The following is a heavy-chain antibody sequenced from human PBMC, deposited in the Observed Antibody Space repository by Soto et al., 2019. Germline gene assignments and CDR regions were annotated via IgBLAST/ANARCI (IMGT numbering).Heavy chain of an antibody. D-gene: IGHD3-22*01. V-gene: IGHV4-59*01. CDR3: ARGIYDSSGYYTRVFEY. J-gene: IGHJ4*02. Sequence: SETLSLTCTVSGGSISSYYWSWIRQPPGKGLEWIGYVHYTGSTNYNSPLKSRVTISVDTSKNQSSLKLSSVTAADTAVYYCARGIYDSSGYYTRVFEYWGPGTLVTVSS. CDR1: GGSISSYY. CDR2: VHYTGST.